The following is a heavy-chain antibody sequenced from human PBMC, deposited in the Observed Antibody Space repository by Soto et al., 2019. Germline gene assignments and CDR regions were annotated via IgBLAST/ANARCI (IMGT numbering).Heavy chain of an antibody. CDR1: GVSISSSSYY. D-gene: IGHD2-15*01. CDR3: ARHTPAISISDH. CDR2: IYYSGST. Sequence: SETLSLTCTVSGVSISSSSYYWGWIRQPPGKGLEWIGSIYYSGSTYYNPSLKSRVTISVDTSKNQFSLKLSSVTAADTAVYYCARHTPAISISDHWGQGTLVTYPQ. J-gene: IGHJ4*02. V-gene: IGHV4-39*01.